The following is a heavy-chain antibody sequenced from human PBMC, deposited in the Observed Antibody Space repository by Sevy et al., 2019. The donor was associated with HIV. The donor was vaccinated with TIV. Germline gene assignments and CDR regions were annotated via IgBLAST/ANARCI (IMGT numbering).Heavy chain of an antibody. D-gene: IGHD6-19*01. CDR1: GGSIGSSSYY. V-gene: IGHV4-39*01. J-gene: IGHJ4*02. CDR3: ARGQWLVHDY. CDR2: IYYSGST. Sequence: SETLSLTCTVSGGSIGSSSYYWGWIRQPPGKGLEWIGSIYYSGSTYYNPSLKSRVTISVDTSKNQFSLKLSSVTAADTAVYYCARGQWLVHDYWGQGTLVTVSS.